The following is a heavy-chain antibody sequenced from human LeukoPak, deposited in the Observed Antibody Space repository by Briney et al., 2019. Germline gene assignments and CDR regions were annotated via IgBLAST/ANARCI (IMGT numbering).Heavy chain of an antibody. Sequence: ASVKVSCKASGYTNTFTIHYILWVRQAPGRGLEWMGLIKPRDGDTQYAKKFEGRVTMTMDTSTTTLYMELSSLRSEDTAVYYCARGIVYDLRDWGQGTLVTVSS. CDR1: GYTNTFTIHY. CDR3: ARGIVYDLRD. J-gene: IGHJ4*02. D-gene: IGHD2-8*01. V-gene: IGHV1-46*01. CDR2: IKPRDGDT.